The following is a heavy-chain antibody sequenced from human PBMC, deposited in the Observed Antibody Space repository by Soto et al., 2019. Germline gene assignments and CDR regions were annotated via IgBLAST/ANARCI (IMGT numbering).Heavy chain of an antibody. V-gene: IGHV4-39*01. CDR1: GGSINSSYY. CDR3: SRFAARPPFEY. D-gene: IGHD6-6*01. J-gene: IGHJ4*02. Sequence: SETLSLTCIVSGGSINSSYYWGWIRQPPGKAPEWIGSIYYSGTTYYNPSLKSRVTISVDSSRNQFSLKMTSVTAPDTAVYYCSRFAARPPFEYWGQGLLGTVS. CDR2: IYYSGTT.